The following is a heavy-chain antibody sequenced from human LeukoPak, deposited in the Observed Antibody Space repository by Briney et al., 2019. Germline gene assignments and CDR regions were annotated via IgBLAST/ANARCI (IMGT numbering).Heavy chain of an antibody. V-gene: IGHV3-23*01. Sequence: PGGSLGLSCAASGFTFSSYAMSWVRQAPGKGLEWVSTFGTSNSSTYYADSVKGRFTISRDNSKNTLYLQMNNLRAEDTAVYYCAKRITGTLRYFDFWGQGTLVTVSS. D-gene: IGHD1-7*01. CDR3: AKRITGTLRYFDF. CDR1: GFTFSSYA. CDR2: FGTSNSST. J-gene: IGHJ4*02.